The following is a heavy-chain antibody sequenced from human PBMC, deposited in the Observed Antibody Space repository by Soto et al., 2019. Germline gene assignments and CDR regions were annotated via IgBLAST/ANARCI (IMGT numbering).Heavy chain of an antibody. CDR3: ADYSGTYNDAFDI. CDR2: IYYTGSA. V-gene: IGHV4-39*01. CDR1: GGSISNSAYY. J-gene: IGHJ3*02. Sequence: LSLTCTVSGGSISNSAYYWGWIRQPPGKGLEYIGTIYYTGSAYYNPSLRSRVTIFVGASKSQFSLRLNSVTAADTAVYYCADYSGTYNDAFDIWGQGIMVTVSS. D-gene: IGHD1-26*01.